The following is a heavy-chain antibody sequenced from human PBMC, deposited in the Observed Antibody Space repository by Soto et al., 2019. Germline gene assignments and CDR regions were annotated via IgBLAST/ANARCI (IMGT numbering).Heavy chain of an antibody. CDR3: AKNDFWSGYRGYGMDV. D-gene: IGHD3-3*01. Sequence: EVQLLESGGGLVQPGGSLRLSCAASGFTFSSYAMSWVRQAPGKGLEWVSAISGSGGSTYYADSVKGRFTISRDNSKNTLYLQMNSLRAEDTAVYYCAKNDFWSGYRGYGMDVWGQGTTVTVSS. V-gene: IGHV3-23*01. J-gene: IGHJ6*02. CDR2: ISGSGGST. CDR1: GFTFSSYA.